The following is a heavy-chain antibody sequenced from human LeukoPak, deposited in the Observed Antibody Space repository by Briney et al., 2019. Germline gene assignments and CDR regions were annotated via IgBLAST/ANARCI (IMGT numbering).Heavy chain of an antibody. CDR2: IIPILGIA. D-gene: IGHD4-23*01. V-gene: IGHV1-69*04. Sequence: ASVKVSCKASGGTFSSYAISWVRQAPGQGLEWMGRIIPILGIANYAQKFQGRVTITADKSTSTAYMELSSLRSEDTAVYYCARDWSVVTPFDYWGQGTLVTVSS. CDR3: ARDWSVVTPFDY. CDR1: GGTFSSYA. J-gene: IGHJ4*02.